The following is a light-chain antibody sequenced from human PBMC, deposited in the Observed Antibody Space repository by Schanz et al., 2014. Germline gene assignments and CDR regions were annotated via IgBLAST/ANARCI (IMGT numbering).Light chain of an antibody. CDR2: EVT. J-gene: IGLJ3*02. CDR1: SSDVGSYKL. CDR3: AAWSDSLQSWV. V-gene: IGLV2-14*02. Sequence: QSALTQPASVSGSPGQSVTISCTGISSDVGSYKLVSWYQQHPGKAPKVIIYEVTKRPSGVPDRFSGSKSGNTASLAISGLQSQDEADYYCAAWSDSLQSWVFGGGTKLTVL.